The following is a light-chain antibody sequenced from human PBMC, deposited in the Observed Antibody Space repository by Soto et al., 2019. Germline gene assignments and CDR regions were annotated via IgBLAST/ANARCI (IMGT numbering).Light chain of an antibody. CDR3: QQYGNWPLT. Sequence: IVMTQSPDTLAVSPGETVTLSCRASQSLSDNLAWYQQKIGQPPRLLIFRASTRASGIPARFSGGGSGTEFTLTISRLQSEDFAVYYCQQYGNWPLTFGQGTKVDIK. V-gene: IGKV3-15*01. CDR2: RAS. J-gene: IGKJ1*01. CDR1: QSLSDN.